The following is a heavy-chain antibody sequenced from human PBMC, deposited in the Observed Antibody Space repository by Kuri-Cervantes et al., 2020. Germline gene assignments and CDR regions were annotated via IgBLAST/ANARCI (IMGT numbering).Heavy chain of an antibody. CDR2: ISSSSSYI. CDR3: ARDMTNYYDSRYYFDY. CDR1: GFTFSSYS. Sequence: GESLKISCAASGFTFSSYSMNWVRQAPGKGLEWVSSISSSSSYIYYADSVKGRFTISRDNAKNSLYLQMNSLRAEDTAVYYCARDMTNYYDSRYYFDYWGQETQVTVSS. V-gene: IGHV3-21*01. J-gene: IGHJ4*02. D-gene: IGHD3-22*01.